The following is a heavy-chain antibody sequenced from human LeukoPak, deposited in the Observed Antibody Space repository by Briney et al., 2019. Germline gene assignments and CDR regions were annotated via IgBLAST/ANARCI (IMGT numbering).Heavy chain of an antibody. Sequence: GGSLRLSCAASGFTFSSYSMHWVRQAPGKGLEFVSAISRNGRNTYYGNSVKGRFTISRDISKNTLHLQMGSLRPEDTAVYYCAGRTVTPYYHDSSGFHLQYWGQGTLVTVSS. D-gene: IGHD3-22*01. CDR2: ISRNGRNT. CDR3: AGRTVTPYYHDSSGFHLQY. CDR1: GFTFSSYS. J-gene: IGHJ1*01. V-gene: IGHV3-64*01.